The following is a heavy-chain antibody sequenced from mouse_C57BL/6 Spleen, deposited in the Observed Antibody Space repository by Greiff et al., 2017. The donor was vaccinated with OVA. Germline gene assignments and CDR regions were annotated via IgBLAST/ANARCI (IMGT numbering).Heavy chain of an antibody. V-gene: IGHV2-5*01. CDR3: AKNDGYYFEMDY. J-gene: IGHJ4*01. CDR1: GFSLTSYG. D-gene: IGHD2-3*01. Sequence: VQLVESGPGLVQPSQSLSITCTVSGFSLTSYGVHWVRQSPGKGLEWLGVIWRGGSTDYNAAFMSRLSITKDNSKSQVFFKMNSLQADDTAIYYCAKNDGYYFEMDYWGQGTSVTVSS. CDR2: IWRGGST.